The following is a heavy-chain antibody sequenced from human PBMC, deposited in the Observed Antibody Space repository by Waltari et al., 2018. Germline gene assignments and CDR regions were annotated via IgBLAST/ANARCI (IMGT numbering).Heavy chain of an antibody. CDR3: ARHMTTVTTSSFDY. V-gene: IGHV4-39*07. Sequence: QLQLQESGPGLVKPSETLSLTCTVSGASVSSRIHYWGWIRQSPGKGLEWIGSITHSGSSYYNPSLRSRVTLLVDTSKNQFSLRVNSVTAADTALYYCARHMTTVTTSSFDYWGQGALVTVSS. D-gene: IGHD4-17*01. J-gene: IGHJ4*02. CDR2: ITHSGSS. CDR1: GASVSSRIHY.